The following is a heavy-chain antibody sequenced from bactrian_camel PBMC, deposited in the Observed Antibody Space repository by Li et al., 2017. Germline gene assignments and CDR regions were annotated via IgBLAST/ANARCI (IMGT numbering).Heavy chain of an antibody. CDR3: ATRGLYYADYKY. CDR2: INTGGGIT. D-gene: IGHD4*01. Sequence: QLVESGGGLVQAGGSLRLSCAVSGYTYSSYSSYCMGWFRQAPGKGLEWVSGINTGGGITRYVDSVKGRFTISRDNAKNTVYLQMNSLKSDDTALYYCATRGLYYADYKYWGHGTQVTVS. CDR1: GYTYSSYSSYC. J-gene: IGHJ4*01. V-gene: IGHV3S1*01.